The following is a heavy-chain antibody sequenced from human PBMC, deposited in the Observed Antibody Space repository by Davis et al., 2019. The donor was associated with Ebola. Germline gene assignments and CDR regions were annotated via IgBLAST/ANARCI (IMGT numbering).Heavy chain of an antibody. V-gene: IGHV3-9*01. D-gene: IGHD4-23*01. Sequence: SLKISCAASGFTFDDYAMHWVRQAPGKGLEWVSGISWNSGSIGYADSVKGRFTISRDNAKNSLYLQMNSLRAEDTALYYCAKAHYGGNSFFDYWGQGTLVTVSS. J-gene: IGHJ4*02. CDR3: AKAHYGGNSFFDY. CDR1: GFTFDDYA. CDR2: ISWNSGSI.